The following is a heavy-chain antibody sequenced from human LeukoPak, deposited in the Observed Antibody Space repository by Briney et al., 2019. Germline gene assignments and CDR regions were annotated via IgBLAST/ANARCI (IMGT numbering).Heavy chain of an antibody. CDR3: ARVFLVAASGSYYRHFDC. D-gene: IGHD3-10*01. V-gene: IGHV3-7*01. CDR2: IKQDGSET. Sequence: GGSLRLSCAASGFNINKYWMTWVRQAPGKGLEWVANIKQDGSETYYVDSVRGRFTISRGNAQNSLYLQMNSLRAEDTAVYYCARVFLVAASGSYYRHFDCWGQGTLVTVSS. J-gene: IGHJ4*02. CDR1: GFNINKYW.